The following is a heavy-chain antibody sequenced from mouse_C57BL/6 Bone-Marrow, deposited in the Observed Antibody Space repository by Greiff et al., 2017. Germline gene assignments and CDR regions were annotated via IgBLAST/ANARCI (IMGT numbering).Heavy chain of an antibody. CDR2: INPSNGGT. Sequence: QVQLQQPGTELVKPGASVKLSCKASGYTFTSYWMHWVKQRPGQGLEWIGNINPSNGGTNYNEKFKSKATLTVDKSSSTAYIRLSSLTSEDSAVYYCARCPIYYDYDGYAMDYWVQGTSVPVSS. V-gene: IGHV1-53*01. CDR1: GYTFTSYW. J-gene: IGHJ4*01. CDR3: ARCPIYYDYDGYAMDY. D-gene: IGHD2-4*01.